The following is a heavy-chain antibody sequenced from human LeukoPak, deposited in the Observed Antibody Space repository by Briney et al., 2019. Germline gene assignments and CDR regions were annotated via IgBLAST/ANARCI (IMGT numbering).Heavy chain of an antibody. CDR2: IDHSGST. J-gene: IGHJ4*02. V-gene: IGHV4-38-2*02. Sequence: SETLSLTYTVSNYSISSGYYWGWIRQPPGKGLEWIGSIDHSGSTYYNPSLKSRVTISVDTSKNQFSLKLTSVTAADTAVYYCARGGKWLYYFDYWGQETLVTVSS. CDR3: ARGGKWLYYFDY. D-gene: IGHD6-19*01. CDR1: NYSISSGYY.